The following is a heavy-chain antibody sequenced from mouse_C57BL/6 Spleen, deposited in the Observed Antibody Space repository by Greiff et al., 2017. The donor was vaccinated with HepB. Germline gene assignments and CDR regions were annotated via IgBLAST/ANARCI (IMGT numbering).Heavy chain of an antibody. Sequence: EVKLVESGGDLVKPGGSLKLSCAASGFTFSSYGMSWVRQTPDKRLEWVATISSGGSYTYYPDSVKGRFTISRDNAKNTRYLQMSSLKSEDTAMYYCASLLLRDAMDYWGQGTSVTVSS. CDR1: GFTFSSYG. V-gene: IGHV5-6*01. D-gene: IGHD1-1*01. CDR3: ASLLLRDAMDY. J-gene: IGHJ4*01. CDR2: ISSGGSYT.